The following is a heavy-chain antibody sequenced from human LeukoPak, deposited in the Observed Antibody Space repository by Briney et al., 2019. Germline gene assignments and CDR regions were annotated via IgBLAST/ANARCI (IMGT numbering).Heavy chain of an antibody. CDR1: GGSISNYY. CDR3: ARDRYDTVYNWFDP. V-gene: IGHV4-4*07. J-gene: IGHJ5*02. CDR2: IYTSGST. D-gene: IGHD3-22*01. Sequence: PSETLSLTCTVSGGSISNYYWSWIRQPAGKGLEWIGRIYTSGSTNYNPSLKSRVAMSVDTSKNQFSLKLSSVTAADTAVYYCARDRYDTVYNWFDPWGPGTLVTVSS.